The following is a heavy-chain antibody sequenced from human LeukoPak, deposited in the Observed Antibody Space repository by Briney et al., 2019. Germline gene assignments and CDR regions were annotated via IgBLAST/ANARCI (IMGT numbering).Heavy chain of an antibody. CDR1: GFTFTNYA. V-gene: IGHV3-23*01. D-gene: IGHD3-10*01. CDR3: AKDSPGYYGSGSYLMQ. Sequence: GGSLRLSCAASGFTFTNYAMTWVRQAPGKGLEWVAATVGIGPDTYHADSVKGRFTISRDNSKNILYLQMNSLRAEDTALYYCAKDSPGYYGSGSYLMQWGQGTLVTVSS. CDR2: TVGIGPDT. J-gene: IGHJ4*02.